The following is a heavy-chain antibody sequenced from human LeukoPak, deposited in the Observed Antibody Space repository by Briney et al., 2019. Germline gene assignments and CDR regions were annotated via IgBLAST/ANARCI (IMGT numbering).Heavy chain of an antibody. J-gene: IGHJ4*02. D-gene: IGHD3-10*01. CDR2: ISGSGGST. CDR1: GFTFSSYA. Sequence: GGSLRLSCAASGFTFSSYAMSWVRQAPGEGLEWVSAISGSGGSTYYADSVKGRFTISRDNSKNTLYLQMNSLRAEDTAVYYCAKDRLRSHPLILLWIGEIGYWGQGTLVTVSS. CDR3: AKDRLRSHPLILLWIGEIGY. V-gene: IGHV3-23*01.